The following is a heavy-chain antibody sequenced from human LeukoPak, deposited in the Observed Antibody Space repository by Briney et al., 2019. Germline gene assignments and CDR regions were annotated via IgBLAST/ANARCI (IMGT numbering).Heavy chain of an antibody. CDR3: ARGRRILRVVVAAASWFDP. V-gene: IGHV4-34*01. Sequence: SETLSLTCAVYGGSFSGYYWSWIRQPPGKGLEWIGKINHSGSTNYNPSLKSRVTISVDTSKNQFSLKLSSVTAADTAVYYCARGRRILRVVVAAASWFDPWGQGTLVTVSS. D-gene: IGHD2-15*01. J-gene: IGHJ5*02. CDR1: GGSFSGYY. CDR2: INHSGST.